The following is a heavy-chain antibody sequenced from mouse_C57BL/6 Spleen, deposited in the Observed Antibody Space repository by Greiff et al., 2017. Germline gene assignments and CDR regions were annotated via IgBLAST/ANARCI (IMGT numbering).Heavy chain of an antibody. CDR2: INPSNGGT. J-gene: IGHJ1*03. V-gene: IGHV1-53*01. D-gene: IGHD2-3*01. CDR1: GYTFTSYW. Sequence: QVQLQQPGTELVKPGASVKLSCKASGYTFTSYWMHWVKQRPGQGLEWIGNINPSNGGTNYNEKFKSKATLTVDKSSSTAYMQLSSLTSEDSAVYYCARGLIYDSYYEYFDVWGTGTTVTVSS. CDR3: ARGLIYDSYYEYFDV.